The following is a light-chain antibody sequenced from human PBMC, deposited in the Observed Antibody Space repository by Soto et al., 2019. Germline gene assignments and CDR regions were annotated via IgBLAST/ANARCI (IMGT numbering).Light chain of an antibody. CDR3: QQYNGWLWT. J-gene: IGKJ1*01. CDR2: DAS. V-gene: IGKV1-13*02. Sequence: IQMTQSPSSLSASLGDRVTITCQASQDIDKFLNWYQQKPGKAPKLLIYDASSLESGVPLRFSGSGSGTEFTLTITSLQSEDFAAYFCQQYNGWLWTFGQGTKVDIK. CDR1: QDIDKF.